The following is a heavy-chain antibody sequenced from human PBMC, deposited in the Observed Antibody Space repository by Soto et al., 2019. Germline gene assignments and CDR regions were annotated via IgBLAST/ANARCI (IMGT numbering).Heavy chain of an antibody. V-gene: IGHV5-51*01. J-gene: IGHJ6*02. D-gene: IGHD1-26*01. Sequence: PGESLKISCKGSGCSVTSYWIGWVRQMPGKGLEWMGIIYPGDSDTRYSPSFQGQVTISADKSISTAYLQWSSLKASDTAMYYCARPGNSESNYYNYYGMDVWGQGTTVTVSS. CDR2: IYPGDSDT. CDR3: ARPGNSESNYYNYYGMDV. CDR1: GCSVTSYW.